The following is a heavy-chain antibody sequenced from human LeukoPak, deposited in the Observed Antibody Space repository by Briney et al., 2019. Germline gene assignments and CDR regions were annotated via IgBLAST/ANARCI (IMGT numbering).Heavy chain of an antibody. CDR3: AKAGIGVVGCFDY. CDR2: IRGSGGGT. D-gene: IGHD6-19*01. Sequence: GGSLRLSCAASGFTFSTYAMSWVRQAPGKGLEWVSAIRGSGGGTYYADSVKGRFTISRDNSKNTLYLQMNSLRDEDTALYYCAKAGIGVVGCFDYWGQGTLVTVSS. CDR1: GFTFSTYA. V-gene: IGHV3-23*01. J-gene: IGHJ4*02.